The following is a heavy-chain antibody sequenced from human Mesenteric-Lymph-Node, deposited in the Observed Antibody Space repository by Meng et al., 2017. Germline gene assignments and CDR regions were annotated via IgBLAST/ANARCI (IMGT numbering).Heavy chain of an antibody. CDR2: IKHSGST. D-gene: IGHD1/OR15-1a*01. CDR1: GASFSGYY. J-gene: IGHJ4*02. V-gene: IGHV4-34*01. Sequence: SEILSPTCALYGASFSGYYWSWIRQLPGKGLEWFGEIKHSGSTNSNPSLKSRVTMSVDTSKNQLSLSLTSVTAADTAFCYCARGEQALGIYPYWGQGTLVTVSS. CDR3: ARGEQALGIYPY.